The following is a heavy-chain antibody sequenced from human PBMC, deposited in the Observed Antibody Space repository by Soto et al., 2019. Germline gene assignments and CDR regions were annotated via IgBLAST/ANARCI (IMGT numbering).Heavy chain of an antibody. CDR2: INHSGST. CDR3: ARHNAICCWSAGGGDRFDS. Sequence: SETLSLTCAVYGGSFSGYYWSWIRQPPGKGLEWIGEINHSGSTNYNPSLKSRVTISVDTSKNQFSLKLSSVTAADTAVYYCARHNAICCWSAGGGDRFDSWGQGTPVTGSA. J-gene: IGHJ5*01. CDR1: GGSFSGYY. V-gene: IGHV4-34*01. D-gene: IGHD2-8*01.